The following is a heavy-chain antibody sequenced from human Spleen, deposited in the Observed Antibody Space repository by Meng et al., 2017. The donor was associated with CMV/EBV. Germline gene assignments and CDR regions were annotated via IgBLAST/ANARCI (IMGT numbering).Heavy chain of an antibody. Sequence: GESLKISCAASGFTFSDYYMTWIRQAPGKGLEWISYISSSGSTRYYAGSVKGRFTISRDNAKNSLFLQMNSLRAEDTAVYYCARDLEGWSGYPAFQYWGQGTLVTVSS. J-gene: IGHJ1*01. V-gene: IGHV3-11*01. D-gene: IGHD3-3*01. CDR1: GFTFSDYY. CDR3: ARDLEGWSGYPAFQY. CDR2: ISSSGSTR.